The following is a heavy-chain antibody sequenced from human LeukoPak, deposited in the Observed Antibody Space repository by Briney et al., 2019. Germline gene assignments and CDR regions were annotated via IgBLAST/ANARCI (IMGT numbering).Heavy chain of an antibody. J-gene: IGHJ5*02. Sequence: GASVKVSCKASGYTFTGYYMHWVRQAPGQGLEWMGWINPNSGGTNYAQKFQGRVSMTRDTSISTAYMELSRPRSDDTAVYYCARARSRGFGELLGWFDPWGQGTLVTVSS. D-gene: IGHD3-10*01. CDR2: INPNSGGT. V-gene: IGHV1-2*02. CDR1: GYTFTGYY. CDR3: ARARSRGFGELLGWFDP.